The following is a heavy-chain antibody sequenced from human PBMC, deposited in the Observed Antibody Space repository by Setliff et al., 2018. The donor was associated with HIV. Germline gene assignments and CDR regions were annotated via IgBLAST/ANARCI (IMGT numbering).Heavy chain of an antibody. CDR1: GSTFTRSD. J-gene: IGHJ2*01. Sequence: VKVSCKASGSTFTRSDTNWVRQAMGHGLEWMGWVNPKSGDAGHTQKFQDRLTITRNTSTNTVYMELGGLTPEDTAVYFCARSGPRDYDYWNNQPRRYFDLWGRGTPVTAPQ. V-gene: IGHV1-8*03. CDR3: ARSGPRDYDYWNNQPRRYFDL. D-gene: IGHD3-16*01. CDR2: VNPKSGDA.